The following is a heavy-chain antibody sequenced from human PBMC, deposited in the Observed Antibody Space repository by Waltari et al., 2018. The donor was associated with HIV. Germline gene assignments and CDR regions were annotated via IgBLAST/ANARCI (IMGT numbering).Heavy chain of an antibody. Sequence: QVRLQQWGAGLLKPSETLSLTCAVYGASFSDYYWTWIRQHPGKGLGWIGESNHSGSTNYNPSRRRRVMIVVDASKKQFSLKMSPMAAADTAMYYCARSADYYGSGATEYFQDWGQGTLVTVS. V-gene: IGHV4-34*01. J-gene: IGHJ1*01. CDR3: ARSADYYGSGATEYFQD. CDR1: GASFSDYY. D-gene: IGHD3-10*01. CDR2: SNHSGST.